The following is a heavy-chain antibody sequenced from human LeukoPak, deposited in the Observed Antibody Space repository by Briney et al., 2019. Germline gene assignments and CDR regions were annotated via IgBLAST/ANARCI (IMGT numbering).Heavy chain of an antibody. CDR2: MNPNSGGT. V-gene: IGHV1-2*02. Sequence: GASVTVSCKASGYTFTGYYMHWVRQAPGQGLEWMGWMNPNSGGTNYAQKFQGRVTMTRDTSISTAYMELSRLRSDDTAVYYCARTVLSLGYCSSTSCYGEDYWGQGTLVTVSS. J-gene: IGHJ4*02. CDR1: GYTFTGYY. CDR3: ARTVLSLGYCSSTSCYGEDY. D-gene: IGHD2-2*01.